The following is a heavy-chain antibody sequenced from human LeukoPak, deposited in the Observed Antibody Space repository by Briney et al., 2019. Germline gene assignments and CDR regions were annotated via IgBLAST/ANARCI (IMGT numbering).Heavy chain of an antibody. CDR3: ARDIYSSSWLNWFDP. V-gene: IGHV3-74*01. Sequence: GGSLRLSCAASGFTFSNYWMHWVRQAPGKGLVWVSRVNSDGSNTYYADSVKGRFTISRDNAKNTLYLQMNSLRAEDTAVYYCARDIYSSSWLNWFDPWGQGTLVTVSS. CDR1: GFTFSNYW. D-gene: IGHD6-13*01. J-gene: IGHJ5*02. CDR2: VNSDGSNT.